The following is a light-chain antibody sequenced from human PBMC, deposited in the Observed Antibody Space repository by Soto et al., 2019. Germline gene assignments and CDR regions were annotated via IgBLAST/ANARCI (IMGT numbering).Light chain of an antibody. Sequence: QSVLTQPASVSGSPGQSITLSCTGTSSDVGSYNLVSWYQQHPGKAPKLMIYKASKRPSGVSNRFSGSNSGNTASLTISGLQDEYEAAYYCCSDTGSSTYVFRPGTKLTVL. CDR2: KAS. V-gene: IGLV2-23*01. J-gene: IGLJ1*01. CDR1: SSDVGSYNL. CDR3: CSDTGSSTYV.